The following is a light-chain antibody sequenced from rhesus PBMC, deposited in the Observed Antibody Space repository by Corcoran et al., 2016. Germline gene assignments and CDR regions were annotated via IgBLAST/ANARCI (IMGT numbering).Light chain of an antibody. CDR1: QGISSW. V-gene: IGKV1-22*01. J-gene: IGKJ2*01. Sequence: DIQMTQSPSSLSASVGDKVTIPCLASQGISSWLSWYQQKPGKAPKLLIYKASSLQSGVPSRFSGSGSGTDFTLNSSSLQPEDFATYYCLQYSSSPYSVGQGAKVEIK. CDR3: LQYSSSPYS. CDR2: KAS.